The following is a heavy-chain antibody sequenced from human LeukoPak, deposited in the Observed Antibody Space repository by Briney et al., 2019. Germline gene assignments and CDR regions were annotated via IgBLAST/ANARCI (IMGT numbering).Heavy chain of an antibody. V-gene: IGHV1-2*02. Sequence: ASVKVSCKASGYTFTGYYLHWVRQTPGQGLEWMGWINPNSGGTNYAQKFQGRITMTRDTSSSTGYMEVSRLTSDDTAVYYCARESDSGTYLLGYWGQGTRVTVSS. CDR2: INPNSGGT. J-gene: IGHJ4*02. CDR1: GYTFTGYY. D-gene: IGHD1-26*01. CDR3: ARESDSGTYLLGY.